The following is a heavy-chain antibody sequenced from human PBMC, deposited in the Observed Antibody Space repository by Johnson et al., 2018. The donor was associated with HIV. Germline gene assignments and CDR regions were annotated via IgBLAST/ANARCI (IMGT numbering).Heavy chain of an antibody. V-gene: IGHV3-66*02. Sequence: VQLVESGGGLVQPGGSLRLSCAASGFTVSSNYMSWVRQAPGKGLEWVSVIYSGGSTYYADSVKGRFTISRDNSKNTLYLQMNSLRAEDTAVYYCARGLGAAAGAFDIWGQGTMVTVSS. CDR3: ARGLGAAAGAFDI. CDR1: GFTVSSNY. CDR2: IYSGGST. D-gene: IGHD6-13*01. J-gene: IGHJ3*02.